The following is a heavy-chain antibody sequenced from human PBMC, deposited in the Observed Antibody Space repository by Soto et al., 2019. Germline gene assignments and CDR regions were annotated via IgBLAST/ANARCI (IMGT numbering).Heavy chain of an antibody. Sequence: GGSLRLSCAASGFTFSSYAMHWVRQAPGKGLEYVSAISSNGGSTYYANSVQGRFTISRDNSKNTLYLQMGSLRAEDMAVYYCARGGAIAVAGHFDYWGQGTLVTVSS. CDR3: ARGGAIAVAGHFDY. CDR2: ISSNGGST. D-gene: IGHD6-19*01. J-gene: IGHJ4*02. CDR1: GFTFSSYA. V-gene: IGHV3-64*01.